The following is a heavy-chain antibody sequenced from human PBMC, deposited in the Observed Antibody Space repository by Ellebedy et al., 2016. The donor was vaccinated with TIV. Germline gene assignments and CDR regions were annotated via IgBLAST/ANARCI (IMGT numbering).Heavy chain of an antibody. J-gene: IGHJ5*02. D-gene: IGHD5-18*01. CDR3: ATGGYSNGYGGWFDP. V-gene: IGHV3-33*08. Sequence: PGGSLRLSCAASGFTFSSYGMHWVRQAPGKGLEWVAVIWYDGSKKYYADSVKGRFTISRDNSKNTLYLQMNSLRAEDTAVYYCATGGYSNGYGGWFDPWGQGTLVTVSS. CDR1: GFTFSSYG. CDR2: IWYDGSKK.